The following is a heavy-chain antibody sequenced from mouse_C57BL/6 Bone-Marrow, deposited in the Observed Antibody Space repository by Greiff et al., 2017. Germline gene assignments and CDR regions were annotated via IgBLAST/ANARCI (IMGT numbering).Heavy chain of an antibody. D-gene: IGHD1-1*01. CDR2: IYPGDGDT. V-gene: IGHV1-80*01. Sequence: QVQLQQSGAELVKPGASVKISCKASGYAFSSYWMNWVKQRPGKGLEWIGQIYPGDGDTNYNGKFKGKATLTADKSSSTAYMQLSSLTSEDSAVYFCARWITTVVATPYYFDYWGQGTTLTVSS. CDR3: ARWITTVVATPYYFDY. J-gene: IGHJ2*01. CDR1: GYAFSSYW.